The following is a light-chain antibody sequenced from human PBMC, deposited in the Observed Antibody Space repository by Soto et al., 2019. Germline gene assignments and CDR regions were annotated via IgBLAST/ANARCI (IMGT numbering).Light chain of an antibody. CDR1: QNIDNK. Sequence: ENVMTQSPAPPSVSPGERATLSCRASQNIDNKLVWYQQKPGQAPRVLIYGASRRATGIPDRFSGSGSGTDFTLTISRLEPEDFAVYYCQQYDSSPLTFGGGTKVDIK. CDR2: GAS. CDR3: QQYDSSPLT. J-gene: IGKJ4*01. V-gene: IGKV3-20*01.